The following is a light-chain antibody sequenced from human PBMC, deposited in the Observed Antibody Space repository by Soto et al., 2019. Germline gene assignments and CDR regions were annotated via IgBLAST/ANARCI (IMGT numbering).Light chain of an antibody. CDR2: TNN. Sequence: QSVLTQPPSASGTPGQSVTISCSGSSSNIGSRTVNWYQQVPGTAPKLLMYTNNQRPSGVPDRFSGSKSGTSASLVIGGLQSEDEADYYCAAWDDSLNGRFVFGTGTKLTVL. CDR3: AAWDDSLNGRFV. CDR1: SSNIGSRT. J-gene: IGLJ1*01. V-gene: IGLV1-44*01.